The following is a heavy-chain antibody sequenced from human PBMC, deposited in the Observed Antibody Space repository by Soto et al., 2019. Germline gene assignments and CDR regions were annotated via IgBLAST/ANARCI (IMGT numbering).Heavy chain of an antibody. CDR2: ISGSGGSA. J-gene: IGHJ4*02. Sequence: EVQLLESGGGLVQPGGSLRLSCAASGFTFSSYAMSWVRQAPGKGLEWVSAISGSGGSAYYADCVKGRFTISRDNSKNTLYLQMNSLRSEDTSVYYCAKENGYSSSWFEFDYWGQGTLVTVSS. V-gene: IGHV3-23*01. CDR3: AKENGYSSSWFEFDY. D-gene: IGHD6-13*01. CDR1: GFTFSSYA.